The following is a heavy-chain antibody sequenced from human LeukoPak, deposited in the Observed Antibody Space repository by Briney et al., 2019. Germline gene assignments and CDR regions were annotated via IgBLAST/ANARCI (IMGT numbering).Heavy chain of an antibody. D-gene: IGHD3-22*01. CDR2: IYYRGGT. CDR1: GGSINGYY. V-gene: IGHV4-59*01. CDR3: ARADYDTSAYYYTFDY. J-gene: IGHJ4*02. Sequence: SETLSLTCTVPGGSINGYYWSWIRQPPEKGLEWIGYIYYRGGTNYNPSLKSRVTISVDTSKNQFSLKLSSVTAADTAVYYCARADYDTSAYYYTFDYWGQGTLVTVSS.